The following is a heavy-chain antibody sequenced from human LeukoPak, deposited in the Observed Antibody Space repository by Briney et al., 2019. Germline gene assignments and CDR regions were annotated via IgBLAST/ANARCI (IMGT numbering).Heavy chain of an antibody. V-gene: IGHV3-23*01. J-gene: IGHJ4*02. CDR3: AKESLDKYGPPGDY. Sequence: GGSLRLSCAGSGFAFGSYAMSWVRQAPGKGLEWVSAISGSGGSTYYADSVKGRFTISRDNSKNTLYLQMNSLRAEDTAVYYCAKESLDKYGPPGDYWGQGTLVTVSS. CDR2: ISGSGGST. CDR1: GFAFGSYA. D-gene: IGHD4-17*01.